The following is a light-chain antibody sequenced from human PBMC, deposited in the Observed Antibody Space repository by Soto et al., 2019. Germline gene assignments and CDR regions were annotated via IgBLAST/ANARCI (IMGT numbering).Light chain of an antibody. CDR2: EVS. Sequence: QSALTQPPSVSGSPGQSITISCTGTSNDVGSNNLVSWYQQHPGKAPKLMIYEVSKRPSGVSNRFSGSKSGNTASLSISGLQAEDEADYYCCSYAGSSFYVFGTGTKVTVL. V-gene: IGLV2-23*02. CDR1: SNDVGSNNL. J-gene: IGLJ1*01. CDR3: CSYAGSSFYV.